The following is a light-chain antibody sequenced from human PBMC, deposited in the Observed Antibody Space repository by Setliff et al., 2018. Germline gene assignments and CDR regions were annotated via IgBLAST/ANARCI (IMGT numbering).Light chain of an antibody. V-gene: IGLV2-8*01. CDR3: SSYAASYNPYV. J-gene: IGLJ1*01. CDR1: SSDVGAYNF. CDR2: EVT. Sequence: QSALTQPPSASGSPGQSLSISCTGTSSDVGAYNFVSWYQQHPGKAPKLLIYEVTKRPSGVPDRFSGSKSGNTASLTVSGLQAEDEADYFCSSYAASYNPYVFGTGTKV.